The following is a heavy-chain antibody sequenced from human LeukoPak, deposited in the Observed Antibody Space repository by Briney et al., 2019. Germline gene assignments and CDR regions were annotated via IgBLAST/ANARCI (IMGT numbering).Heavy chain of an antibody. V-gene: IGHV4-59*08. Sequence: SETLSLTCTVSDGSISSYYWSWIRQPPGKGLEWIGYIYYSGSTYYNPSLKSRVTISVDTSKNQFSLKLSSVTAADTAVYYCARVVDWFDPWGQGTLVTVSS. D-gene: IGHD6-6*01. CDR1: DGSISSYY. CDR2: IYYSGST. J-gene: IGHJ5*02. CDR3: ARVVDWFDP.